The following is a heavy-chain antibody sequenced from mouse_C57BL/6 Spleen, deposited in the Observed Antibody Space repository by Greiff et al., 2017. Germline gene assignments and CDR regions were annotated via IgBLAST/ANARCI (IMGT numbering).Heavy chain of an antibody. J-gene: IGHJ1*03. CDR1: GYTFTDYE. CDR2: IDPETGGT. CDR3: TRRDGGYFDV. Sequence: QVQLQQSGAELVRPGASVTLSCKASGYTFTDYEMHWVKQTPVHGLEWIGAIDPETGGTAYNQKFKGKAILTADKSSSTAYVELRSLTSEDSAVYYCTRRDGGYFDVWGTGTTVTVSS. D-gene: IGHD3-3*01. V-gene: IGHV1-15*01.